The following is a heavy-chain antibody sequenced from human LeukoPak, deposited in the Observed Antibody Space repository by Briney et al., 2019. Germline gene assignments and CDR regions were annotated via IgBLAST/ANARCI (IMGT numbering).Heavy chain of an antibody. D-gene: IGHD5-18*01. CDR3: AREEDVDTAMVTDY. CDR2: INPNSGGT. CDR1: GYTFTGYY. J-gene: IGHJ4*02. Sequence: ASVKVSCKASGYTFTGYYMHWVRQAPGQGLEWMGWINPNSGGTNYAQKFQGRVTMTRDTSISTAYMELSRLRSDDTAVYYRAREEDVDTAMVTDYWGQGTLVTVSS. V-gene: IGHV1-2*02.